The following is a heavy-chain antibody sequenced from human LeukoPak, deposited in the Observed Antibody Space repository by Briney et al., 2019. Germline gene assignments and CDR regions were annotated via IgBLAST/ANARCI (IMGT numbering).Heavy chain of an antibody. J-gene: IGHJ5*02. V-gene: IGHV1-2*06. D-gene: IGHD6-19*01. CDR1: GYTFTGYY. CDR3: ARNGWVGQADWFDP. CDR2: TNPNSGGT. Sequence: ASVKVSCKASGYTFTGYYMHWVRQAPGQGLEWMGRTNPNSGGTNYAQKFQGRVTMTRDTSISTAYMELSRLRSDDTAVYYCARNGWVGQADWFDPWGQGTLVTVSS.